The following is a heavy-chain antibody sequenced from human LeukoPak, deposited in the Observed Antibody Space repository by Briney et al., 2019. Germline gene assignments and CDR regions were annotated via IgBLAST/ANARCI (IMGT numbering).Heavy chain of an antibody. Sequence: SETLSFTCTVPGDSISSYYWSWIRQPAGKGLEWIGRVYVTGSTNLNPALQSRVTMSVDTSKNQFSLNLTSVTAADTAVYYCARDRQWLVDHWGQGTLVTVSS. CDR2: VYVTGST. V-gene: IGHV4-4*07. J-gene: IGHJ5*02. CDR1: GDSISSYY. D-gene: IGHD6-19*01. CDR3: ARDRQWLVDH.